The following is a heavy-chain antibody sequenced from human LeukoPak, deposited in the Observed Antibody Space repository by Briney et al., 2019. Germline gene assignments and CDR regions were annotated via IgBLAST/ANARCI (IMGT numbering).Heavy chain of an antibody. CDR3: ASSFSYPLLVDY. CDR1: GGSISSYY. V-gene: IGHV4-59*01. J-gene: IGHJ4*02. D-gene: IGHD3-16*02. Sequence: SKTLSLTCTVSGGSISSYYWSWIRQPPGKGLEWIGYIYYSGSTNYNPSLKSRVTISVDTYKSQYSLKLSSETAADTAGYYCASSFSYPLLVDYWHQGNLVTVS. CDR2: IYYSGST.